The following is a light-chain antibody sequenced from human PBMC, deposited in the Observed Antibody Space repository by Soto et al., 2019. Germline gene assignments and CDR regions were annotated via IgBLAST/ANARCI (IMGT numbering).Light chain of an antibody. Sequence: AIQLTQSPSSLSASVGDRVTITCRASQGISSSLAWYQQKPGKAPKLLIYEASSLQSGVPSRFSGSGSGTDFTLTINSLKPEDFATYYCQQLNSYPITFGQGTRLEIK. CDR2: EAS. J-gene: IGKJ5*01. V-gene: IGKV1-13*02. CDR1: QGISSS. CDR3: QQLNSYPIT.